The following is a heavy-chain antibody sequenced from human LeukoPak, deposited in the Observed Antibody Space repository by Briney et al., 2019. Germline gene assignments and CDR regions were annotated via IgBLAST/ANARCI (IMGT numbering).Heavy chain of an antibody. Sequence: ASVKVSCKASGYTFTSYGISWVRQAPGQGLEWMGWISAYNGNTNYAQKLQGRVTMTTDTSTSTAYMELRSLRSDDTAVYYCARDDRAHYSGSYWAPRSFFDYWGQGTLVTVSS. CDR3: ARDDRAHYSGSYWAPRSFFDY. CDR1: GYTFTSYG. D-gene: IGHD1-26*01. CDR2: ISAYNGNT. V-gene: IGHV1-18*01. J-gene: IGHJ4*02.